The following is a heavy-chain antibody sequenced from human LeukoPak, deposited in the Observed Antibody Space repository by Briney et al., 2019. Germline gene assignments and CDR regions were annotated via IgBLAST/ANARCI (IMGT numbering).Heavy chain of an antibody. V-gene: IGHV4-59*08. J-gene: IGHJ5*02. D-gene: IGHD5-18*01. CDR2: IYYSGST. Sequence: SETLSLTCAVYGGSFSGYYWSWIRQPPGKGLEWIGYIYYSGSTNYNPSLKSRVTISVDTSKNQFSLKLSSVTAADTAVYYCARHGASRRGYSYGYVWFDPWGQGTLVTVSS. CDR1: GGSFSGYY. CDR3: ARHGASRRGYSYGYVWFDP.